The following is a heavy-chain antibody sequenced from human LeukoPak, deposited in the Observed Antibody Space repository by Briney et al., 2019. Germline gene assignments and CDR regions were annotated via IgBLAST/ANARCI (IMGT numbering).Heavy chain of an antibody. CDR2: MNPNSGKT. J-gene: IGHJ6*03. V-gene: IGHV1-8*02. CDR1: GYTFTSYD. Sequence: GASVKVSCKASGYTFTSYDINWVQQATGQGLEWMGWMNPNSGKTGYAQKFQGRVTMTRNTSINTAYMELSSLRSEDTAVYYCAREGIAAAGTTSYYYYYMDVWGKGTTVTVSS. D-gene: IGHD6-13*01. CDR3: AREGIAAAGTTSYYYYYMDV.